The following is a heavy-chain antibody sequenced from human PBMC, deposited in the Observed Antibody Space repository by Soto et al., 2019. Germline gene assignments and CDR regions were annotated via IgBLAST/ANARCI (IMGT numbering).Heavy chain of an antibody. D-gene: IGHD4-17*01. J-gene: IGHJ4*02. CDR3: ARVGYGDTI. CDR2: IYYSGST. V-gene: IGHV4-59*01. Sequence: SETLSLTCTVSGFSISSYYWSWIRQPPGKGLEWIGYIYYSGSTNYNPSLKSRVTISVDTSKNQFSLKLSSVTAADTAVYYCARVGYGDTIWGQGTLVTAPQ. CDR1: GFSISSYY.